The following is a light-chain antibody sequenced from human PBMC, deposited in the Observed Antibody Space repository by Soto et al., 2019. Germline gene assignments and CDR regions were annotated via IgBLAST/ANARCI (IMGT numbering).Light chain of an antibody. J-gene: IGKJ1*01. CDR2: DAS. CDR1: QSVSGK. CDR3: QQSNNWPWT. V-gene: IGKV3-15*01. Sequence: EVLMTQSPATLSVSPGERATLSCRASQSVSGKLAWYQQKPGQAPRLLIYDASTRATGIPARFSGSGSGTEFTLTISSLQSEDFEVYYCQQSNNWPWTFGQGTKVEIK.